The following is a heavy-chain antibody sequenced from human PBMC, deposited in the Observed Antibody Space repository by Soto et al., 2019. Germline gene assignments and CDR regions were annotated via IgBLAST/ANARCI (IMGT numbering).Heavy chain of an antibody. D-gene: IGHD3-10*01. CDR1: GFTFSNYA. Sequence: PGGSLRLSCTASGFTFSNYAMSWVRQAPGKGLEWVSAISGSGGSTFYADSVKGRFTVSRDNSQNTLYLQMNSLRVEDTAVYYCAKGGGRYYYGSGSYSPLYYFYYGMDVWGQGTTVTVS. J-gene: IGHJ6*02. CDR3: AKGGGRYYYGSGSYSPLYYFYYGMDV. CDR2: ISGSGGST. V-gene: IGHV3-23*01.